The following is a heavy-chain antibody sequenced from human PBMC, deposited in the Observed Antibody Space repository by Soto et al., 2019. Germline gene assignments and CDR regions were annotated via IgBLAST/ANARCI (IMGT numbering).Heavy chain of an antibody. CDR2: IYYSGST. CDR1: GGSISSYY. J-gene: IGHJ5*02. V-gene: IGHV4-59*12. CDR3: ARGIYDSSGYKYNWFDP. Sequence: SETLSLTCTVSGGSISSYYWSWIRQPPGKGLEWVGYIYYSGSTNYNSSLKSRVTISVDTSKNQFSLKLSSVTAADTAVYYCARGIYDSSGYKYNWFDPWGQGTLVTVSS. D-gene: IGHD3-22*01.